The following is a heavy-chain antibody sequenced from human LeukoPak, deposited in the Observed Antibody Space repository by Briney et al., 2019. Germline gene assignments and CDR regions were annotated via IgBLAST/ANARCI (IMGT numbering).Heavy chain of an antibody. J-gene: IGHJ4*02. CDR3: ARGYSSSWSLDY. CDR1: GGSISSYY. Sequence: SETLSLTCAVSGGSISSYYWTWIRQPAGKGLEWIGRIYTSGNTNYNPSLKSRVTISVDKSKNQFSPKLSSVTAADTAVYYCARGYSSSWSLDYWGQGTLVTVSS. CDR2: IYTSGNT. V-gene: IGHV4-4*07. D-gene: IGHD6-13*01.